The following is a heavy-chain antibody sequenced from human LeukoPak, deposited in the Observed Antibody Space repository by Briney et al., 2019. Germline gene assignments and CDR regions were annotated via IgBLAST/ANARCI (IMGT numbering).Heavy chain of an antibody. J-gene: IGHJ5*02. CDR3: ARAPLVLQYRWWFDP. CDR2: ISGGCDTI. V-gene: IGHV3-48*03. CDR1: VFPLRRYQ. Sequence: GGSLRLSCAASVFPLRRYQVNWVRRATGRGVEWISYISGGCDTIYYADSVKGRFTISRDNAKNSLYLQMNSLRAEDTAVYHCARAPLVLQYRWWFDPWGQGTLVIVSS. D-gene: IGHD5-24*01.